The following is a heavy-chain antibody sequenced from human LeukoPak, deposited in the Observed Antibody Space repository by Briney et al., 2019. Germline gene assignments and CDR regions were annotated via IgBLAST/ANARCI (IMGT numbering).Heavy chain of an antibody. J-gene: IGHJ4*02. Sequence: PGGSLRLSCGASEFTFSSYAMSWVRQAPGKGLEWVSSISGSGESTYYADSVKGRLTISRDNPKNRLYLQMNSLRAEDTAVYYCAKESGYDSSGYHDYWGQGTLVTVSS. CDR2: ISGSGEST. V-gene: IGHV3-23*01. CDR1: EFTFSSYA. CDR3: AKESGYDSSGYHDY. D-gene: IGHD3-22*01.